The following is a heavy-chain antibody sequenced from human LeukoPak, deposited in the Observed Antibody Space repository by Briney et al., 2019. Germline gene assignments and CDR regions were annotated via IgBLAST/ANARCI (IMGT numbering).Heavy chain of an antibody. V-gene: IGHV4-34*01. J-gene: IGHJ4*02. CDR1: GGSFSGYY. Sequence: KSSETLSLTCAVYGGSFSGYYWSWIRQPPGKGLEWIGEINHSGSTNYNPSLKSRVTISVDTSKNQFSLKLSSVTAADTAVYYCARARWLQRPLDYWGQGTLVTVSS. CDR3: ARARWLQRPLDY. D-gene: IGHD5-24*01. CDR2: INHSGST.